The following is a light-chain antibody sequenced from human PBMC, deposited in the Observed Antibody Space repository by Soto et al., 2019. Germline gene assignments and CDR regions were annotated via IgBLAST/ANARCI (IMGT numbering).Light chain of an antibody. Sequence: DIQMTQSPSTLSASVGDRVTITCRASQTISSWLAWHQQKSGRAPKLLIYDASSLEGGVPSRFSGSGSGTEFTLTISSLQADDFATYYCQQSHSLPITIGQGTRLEIK. CDR2: DAS. V-gene: IGKV1-5*01. J-gene: IGKJ5*01. CDR3: QQSHSLPIT. CDR1: QTISSW.